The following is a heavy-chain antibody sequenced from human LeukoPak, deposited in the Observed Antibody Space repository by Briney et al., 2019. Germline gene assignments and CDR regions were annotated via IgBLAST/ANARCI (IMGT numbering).Heavy chain of an antibody. CDR1: GGTFSSYA. CDR2: FDPEDGET. D-gene: IGHD3-22*01. J-gene: IGHJ4*02. CDR3: ATGKGVPYDFPPYYFDY. Sequence: GSSMKVSCKASGGTFSSYAISWVRQAPGQGLEWMGGFDPEDGETIYAQKFQGRVTMTEDTSTDTAYMELSSLRSEDTAVYYCATGKGVPYDFPPYYFDYWGQGTLVTVSS. V-gene: IGHV1-24*01.